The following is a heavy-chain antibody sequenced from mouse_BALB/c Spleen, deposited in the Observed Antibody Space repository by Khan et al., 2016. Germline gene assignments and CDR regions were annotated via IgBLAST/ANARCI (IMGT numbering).Heavy chain of an antibody. CDR1: GFSVTGFP. CDR2: SWGDGST. J-gene: IGHJ3*01. D-gene: IGHD2-2*01. CDR3: ASNYGYAWGFDY. Sequence: VELVESGPGLVAPSQSLSIACTVSGFSVTGFPVNWVRQPPGKGLEWLGVSWGDGSTDFDSAPKSRLSIIKDDTKSQVFLQMNSLQTDDTATYXCASNYGYAWGFDYWGQGTLVTVSA. V-gene: IGHV2-6-7*01.